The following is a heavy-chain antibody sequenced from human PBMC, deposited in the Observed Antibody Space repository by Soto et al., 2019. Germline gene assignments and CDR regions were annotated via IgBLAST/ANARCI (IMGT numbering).Heavy chain of an antibody. D-gene: IGHD2-15*01. Sequence: PGGSLRLSCAGSGFTLGDSYMSWIRQAPGKGLEWLSYISPGSRYPAYADSVKGRFTISRDNAKRSLYLQMVSLTAEDTAIYYCVRGGGGGLFDPWRQGTMVTVSS. CDR3: VRGGGGGLFDP. J-gene: IGHJ5*02. V-gene: IGHV3-11*06. CDR2: ISPGSRYP. CDR1: GFTLGDSY.